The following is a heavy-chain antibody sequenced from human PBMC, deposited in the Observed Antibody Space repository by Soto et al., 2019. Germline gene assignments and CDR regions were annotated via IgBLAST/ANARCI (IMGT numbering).Heavy chain of an antibody. V-gene: IGHV4-30-2*06. CDR2: TYQSGSA. J-gene: IGHJ6*02. CDR1: GGSITSGGYS. Sequence: QLQLQESGSGLVKPSQTLSLTCTVSGGSITSGGYSCTWIRQSPGKGLEWIGYTYQSGSAYYNPSLKSRVTISVDRSKNQFSLNLTSVTAADTAVYYCARDYYGMDVWGQGTTVNVSS. CDR3: ARDYYGMDV.